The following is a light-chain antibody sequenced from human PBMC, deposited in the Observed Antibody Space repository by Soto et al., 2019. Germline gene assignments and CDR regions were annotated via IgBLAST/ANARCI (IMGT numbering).Light chain of an antibody. Sequence: EIVLTQSPATLSLSPGERATLSCRASQSVSSYLAWYQQKPGQAPRLLIYDASNMATGIPATFSGSGSGTDFTLTISSLEPEDFAVYYCQQRSNWPPVTFGQGTRLEIK. CDR1: QSVSSY. CDR2: DAS. J-gene: IGKJ5*01. V-gene: IGKV3-11*01. CDR3: QQRSNWPPVT.